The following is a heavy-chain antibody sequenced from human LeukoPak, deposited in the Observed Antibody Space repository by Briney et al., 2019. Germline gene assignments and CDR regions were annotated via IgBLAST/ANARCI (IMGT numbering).Heavy chain of an antibody. CDR1: GFTFSSYS. Sequence: GGSLRLSCAASGFTFSSYSMNWVRQAPGKGLEWVSSISSSSSYIYYADSVKGRFTISRDNAKNSLYLQMNSLRAEDTAVYYCARDNRALGTALDYWGQGTLVTVSS. J-gene: IGHJ4*02. CDR3: ARDNRALGTALDY. D-gene: IGHD1-14*01. CDR2: ISSSSSYI. V-gene: IGHV3-21*01.